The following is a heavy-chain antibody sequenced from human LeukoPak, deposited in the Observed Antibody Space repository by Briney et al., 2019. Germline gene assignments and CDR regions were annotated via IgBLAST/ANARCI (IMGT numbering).Heavy chain of an antibody. Sequence: GGSLRLSCAASGFPFSGYGMHWVRQDPGKGLEWVAVAYGDGSSQYYADSVKGRFSISKDISKNTLSLQMNSLRAEDTAVYSCATGGNFYYSHWGQGTLVTVSS. D-gene: IGHD4-11*01. CDR1: GFPFSGYG. J-gene: IGHJ1*01. V-gene: IGHV3-33*01. CDR2: AYGDGSSQ. CDR3: ATGGNFYYSH.